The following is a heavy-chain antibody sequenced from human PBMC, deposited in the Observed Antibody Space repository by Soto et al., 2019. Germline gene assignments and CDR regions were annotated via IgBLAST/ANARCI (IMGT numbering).Heavy chain of an antibody. J-gene: IGHJ4*02. CDR2: INAGNGNT. CDR3: ARSRPEDYDFWN. Sequence: ASVKVSCKASGYTFTSYAMHWVRQAPGQRLEWMGWINAGNGNTKYSQKFQGRVTITRDTSASTAYMELSSLRSEDTAVYYCARSRPEDYDFWNWGKGTLVTVSS. CDR1: GYTFTSYA. V-gene: IGHV1-3*01. D-gene: IGHD3-3*01.